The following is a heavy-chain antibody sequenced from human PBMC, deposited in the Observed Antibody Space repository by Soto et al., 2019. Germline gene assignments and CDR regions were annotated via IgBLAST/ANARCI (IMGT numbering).Heavy chain of an antibody. D-gene: IGHD3-22*01. J-gene: IGHJ4*02. CDR2: ISPDGGRT. Sequence: GASVKVSCKASGYTFTTYYIHWVRQAPGQGLEWMGIISPDGGRTSYAQKFRGRVTMTRDTSTSTVYMELSSLRSEDTAVYYCARVRRSSGYYYGYWGQGTPVTVSS. CDR1: GYTFTTYY. CDR3: ARVRRSSGYYYGY. V-gene: IGHV1-46*01.